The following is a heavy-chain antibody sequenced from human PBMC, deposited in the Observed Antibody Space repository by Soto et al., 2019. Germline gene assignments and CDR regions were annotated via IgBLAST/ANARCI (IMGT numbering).Heavy chain of an antibody. CDR3: ARTMDYYDSSGYWSRRDYDY. V-gene: IGHV1-3*01. CDR2: INAGNGNT. CDR1: GYTFTSYA. Sequence: ASVKVSCKASGYTFTSYAMHWVRQAPGQRLEWMGWINAGNGNTKYSQKFQGRVTITRDTSASTAYMELSSLRSEDTAVYYCARTMDYYDSSGYWSRRDYDYWGQGTLVTVSS. J-gene: IGHJ4*02. D-gene: IGHD3-22*01.